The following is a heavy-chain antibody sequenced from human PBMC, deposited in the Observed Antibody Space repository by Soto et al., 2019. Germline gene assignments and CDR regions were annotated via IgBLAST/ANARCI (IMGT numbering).Heavy chain of an antibody. CDR3: AKMGRYDFWSGYSGHAFDI. J-gene: IGHJ3*02. D-gene: IGHD3-3*01. CDR2: ISYDGSNK. V-gene: IGHV3-30*18. CDR1: GFTFSSYG. Sequence: GGSLRLSCAASGFTFSSYGMHWVRQAPGKGLEWVAVISYDGSNKYYADSVKGRFTISRDNSKNTLYLQMNSLRAEDTAVYYCAKMGRYDFWSGYSGHAFDIWGQGTMVTVSS.